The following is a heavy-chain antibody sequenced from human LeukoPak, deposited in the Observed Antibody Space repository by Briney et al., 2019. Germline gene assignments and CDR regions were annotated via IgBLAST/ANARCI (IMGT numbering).Heavy chain of an antibody. D-gene: IGHD1-7*01. J-gene: IGHJ3*02. CDR1: GGSISGYY. Sequence: SETLSLTCSVSGGSISGYYWTWIRQPAGKGLEWIGRVYTSGSTHYNPSPKTRLTMSVDTSKNQFSLKLSSVTAADTAVYYCARLITGTTTAFDIWGQGTMVTVSS. CDR3: ARLITGTTTAFDI. CDR2: VYTSGST. V-gene: IGHV4-4*07.